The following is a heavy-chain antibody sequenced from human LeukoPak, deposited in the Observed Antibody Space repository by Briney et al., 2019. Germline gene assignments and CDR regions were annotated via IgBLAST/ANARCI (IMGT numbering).Heavy chain of an antibody. D-gene: IGHD5-24*01. CDR3: ARSRDGYNYVIPY. CDR2: ISYSGNT. V-gene: IGHV4-61*01. CDR1: GGSVSSGSYY. J-gene: IGHJ4*02. Sequence: PSETLSLTCTVSGGSVSSGSYYWSWIRQPPGKGLEWIGYISYSGNTNYNPSLKSRVTISVDTSKNQFSLKLSSVTAADTAVYYCARSRDGYNYVIPYWGQGTLVTVSS.